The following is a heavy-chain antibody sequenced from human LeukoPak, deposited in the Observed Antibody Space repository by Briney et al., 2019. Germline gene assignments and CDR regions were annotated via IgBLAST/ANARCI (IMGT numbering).Heavy chain of an antibody. Sequence: PGGSLSLSCAASGFSFRSYAMSWVRQAPGMGLEWVSAISGSGGTTDYADSGKGRFTISRDNSKNTLYLQMNSLRAEDTAVYYCATAAGADFFDYWGQGTLVTVSS. CDR1: GFSFRSYA. D-gene: IGHD3-3*01. CDR2: ISGSGGTT. J-gene: IGHJ4*02. V-gene: IGHV3-23*01. CDR3: ATAAGADFFDY.